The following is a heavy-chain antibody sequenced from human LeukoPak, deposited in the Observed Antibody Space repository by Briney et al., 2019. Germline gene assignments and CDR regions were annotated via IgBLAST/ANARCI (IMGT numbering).Heavy chain of an antibody. CDR1: GGTFSSYA. CDR2: IIPIFGTA. CDR3: ATDQRYNNNRQNDY. Sequence: ASVKVSCKASGGTFSSYAISWVRQAPGQGLEWMGGIIPIFGTANYAQKFQGRVTITTDESTSTAYMELSSLRSEDTAVYYCATDQRYNNNRQNDYWGQGPLVTVSS. D-gene: IGHD1-1*01. V-gene: IGHV1-69*05. J-gene: IGHJ4*02.